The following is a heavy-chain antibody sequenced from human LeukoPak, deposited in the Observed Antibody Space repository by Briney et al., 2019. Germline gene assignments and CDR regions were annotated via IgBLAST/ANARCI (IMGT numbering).Heavy chain of an antibody. D-gene: IGHD7-27*01. J-gene: IGHJ5*02. Sequence: AGGSLRLSCAASGFTFDDYAMHWVRQAPGKGLEWVSGISWNSGSIGYADSVKGRFTISRDNAKNSLYLQMNSPRAEDTALYYCAKDTLTGDGWFDPWGQGTLVTVSS. V-gene: IGHV3-9*01. CDR1: GFTFDDYA. CDR3: AKDTLTGDGWFDP. CDR2: ISWNSGSI.